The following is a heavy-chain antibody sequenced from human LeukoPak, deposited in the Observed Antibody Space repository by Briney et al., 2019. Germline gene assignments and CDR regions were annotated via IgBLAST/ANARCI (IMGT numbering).Heavy chain of an antibody. J-gene: IGHJ4*02. Sequence: GGSLRLSCAASGFTFDDYAMHWVRHAPGKGLEWVSGISWNSGSIGYADSVKGRFTISRDNAKNSLYLQMNSLRAEDTALYYCAKDIHDSSGTAFDIWGQGTLVTVSS. V-gene: IGHV3-9*01. CDR3: AKDIHDSSGTAFDI. D-gene: IGHD6-19*01. CDR2: ISWNSGSI. CDR1: GFTFDDYA.